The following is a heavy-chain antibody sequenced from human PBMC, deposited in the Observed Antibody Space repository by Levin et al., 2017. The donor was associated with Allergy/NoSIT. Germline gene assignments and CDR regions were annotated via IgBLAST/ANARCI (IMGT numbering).Heavy chain of an antibody. CDR2: IDPSDSYT. Sequence: GESLKISCKGSGYSFTSYWISWVRQMPGKGLEWMGRIDPSDSYTNYSPSFQGHVTISADKSISTAYLQWSSLKASDTAMYYCARMRNYYGSGSYDNGMDVWGQGTTVTVSS. V-gene: IGHV5-10-1*01. CDR1: GYSFTSYW. J-gene: IGHJ6*02. CDR3: ARMRNYYGSGSYDNGMDV. D-gene: IGHD3-10*01.